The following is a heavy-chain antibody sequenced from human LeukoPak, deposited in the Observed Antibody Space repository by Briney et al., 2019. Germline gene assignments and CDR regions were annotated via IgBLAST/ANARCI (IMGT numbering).Heavy chain of an antibody. D-gene: IGHD1-7*01. V-gene: IGHV3-23*01. J-gene: IGHJ3*02. CDR2: ISESGGST. Sequence: QPGGSLRLSCAASGFTFSNYAMNWVRQAPGKGLEWVSIISESGGSTYYADSVKGRFTISRDNSKNTLYLLMNSLRVEDTAVYYCAKDRRGNWNYVGAFDIWGQGTMVTVSS. CDR1: GFTFSNYA. CDR3: AKDRRGNWNYVGAFDI.